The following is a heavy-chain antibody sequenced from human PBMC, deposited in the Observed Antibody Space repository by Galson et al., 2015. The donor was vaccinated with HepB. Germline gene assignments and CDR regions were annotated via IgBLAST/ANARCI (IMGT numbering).Heavy chain of an antibody. CDR3: ARAHIRGGTGPFDY. J-gene: IGHJ4*02. D-gene: IGHD1-1*01. V-gene: IGHV1-18*04. Sequence: SVKVSCKASGYTFTRYGISWVRQAPGQGLEWMGWISAYNGNTNYAQKLQGRVTMTTDTSTSTAYMELRSLRSDDTAVYYCARAHIRGGTGPFDYWGQGTLVTVSS. CDR2: ISAYNGNT. CDR1: GYTFTRYG.